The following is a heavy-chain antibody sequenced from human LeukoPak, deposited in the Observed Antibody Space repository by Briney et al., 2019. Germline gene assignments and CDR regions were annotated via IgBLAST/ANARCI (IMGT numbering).Heavy chain of an antibody. Sequence: GGSLRLSCAASGFTFSSYAMSWVRQAPGKGLEWVPAISGSGGSTYYADSVKGRFTISRDNSKNTLYLQMNSLRAEDTAVYYCAKKADYVWGSYRNYYFDYWGQGTLVTVSS. D-gene: IGHD3-16*02. J-gene: IGHJ4*02. CDR3: AKKADYVWGSYRNYYFDY. CDR1: GFTFSSYA. CDR2: ISGSGGST. V-gene: IGHV3-23*01.